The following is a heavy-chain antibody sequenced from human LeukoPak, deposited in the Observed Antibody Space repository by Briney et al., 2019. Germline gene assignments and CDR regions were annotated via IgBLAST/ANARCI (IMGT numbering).Heavy chain of an antibody. V-gene: IGHV3-11*04. CDR1: GFTFSDYY. CDR3: ARELNGAFDP. Sequence: GGSLRLSCAASGFTFSDYYMSWIRQAPGKGLEWVSYMSTSDSPIYYTDSVKGRFTISRDNAKNSLYLQMNSLRASDTAVYYCARELNGAFDPWGQGTLVTISS. D-gene: IGHD1-1*01. CDR2: MSTSDSPI. J-gene: IGHJ5*02.